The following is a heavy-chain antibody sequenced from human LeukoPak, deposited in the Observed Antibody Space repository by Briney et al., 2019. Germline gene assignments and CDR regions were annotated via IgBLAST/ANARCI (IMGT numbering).Heavy chain of an antibody. CDR3: ARQLVLVDY. J-gene: IGHJ4*02. V-gene: IGHV4-39*01. Sequence: SETLSPTCTVSGGSISSSSYYWGWIRQPPGKGLEWIGSIYYSGSTYYNPSLKSRVTISVDTSKNQFSLKLSSVTAADTAVYYCARQLVLVDYWGQGTLVTVSS. D-gene: IGHD6-6*01. CDR2: IYYSGST. CDR1: GGSISSSSYY.